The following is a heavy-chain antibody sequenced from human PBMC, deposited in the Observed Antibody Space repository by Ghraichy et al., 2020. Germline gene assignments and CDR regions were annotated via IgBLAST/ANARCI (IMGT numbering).Heavy chain of an antibody. V-gene: IGHV4-59*08. D-gene: IGHD6-19*01. CDR2: IYYSGST. CDR3: ASLSSGQSAGIPD. Sequence: SETLSLTCTVSGGSISSYYWSWIRQPPGKGLEWIGYIYYSGSTNYNPSLKSRVTISVDTSKNQFSLKLSSVTAADTAVYYCASLSSGQSAGIPDWGQGTLVTVSS. J-gene: IGHJ4*02. CDR1: GGSISSYY.